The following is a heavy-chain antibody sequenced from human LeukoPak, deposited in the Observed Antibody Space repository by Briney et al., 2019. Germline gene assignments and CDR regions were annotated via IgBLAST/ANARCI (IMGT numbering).Heavy chain of an antibody. V-gene: IGHV3-48*01. J-gene: IGHJ4*02. Sequence: GGSLRLSCAVSGFTLSNYSMNWVRQAPGKGLEWISYISGSGFTIHYADSVKGRFTISRDNAKNSLYLQMNSLRAEDTAVYYCAKASGSYYGDYWGQGTLVTVSS. D-gene: IGHD1-26*01. CDR1: GFTLSNYS. CDR3: AKASGSYYGDY. CDR2: ISGSGFTI.